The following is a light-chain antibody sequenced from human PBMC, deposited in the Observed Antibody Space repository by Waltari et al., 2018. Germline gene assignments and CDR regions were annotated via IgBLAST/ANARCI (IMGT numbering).Light chain of an antibody. Sequence: QSVLTQPPSASGAPGQTITISCSGGGSNIGRNYVYWYQQFPGRAPRLIFHNNDQRPSGVPDRFSGSKSGISGSLAISGLRSDDEADYYCAAWDETLNTFLFGTGTKVAAL. CDR2: NND. CDR3: AAWDETLNTFL. CDR1: GSNIGRNY. J-gene: IGLJ1*01. V-gene: IGLV1-47*01.